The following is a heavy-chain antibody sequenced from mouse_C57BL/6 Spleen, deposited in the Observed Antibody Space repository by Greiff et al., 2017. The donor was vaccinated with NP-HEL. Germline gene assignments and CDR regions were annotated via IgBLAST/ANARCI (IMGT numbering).Heavy chain of an antibody. J-gene: IGHJ4*01. Sequence: EVQLQQSGPELVKPGASVKIPCKASGYTFTDYNMDWVKQSHGKSLEWIGDINPNNGGTIYNQKFKGKATLTVDKSSSTAYMELRSLTSEDTAVYYCARVGGYYGNYDYYAIDYWGQGTSVTVSS. V-gene: IGHV1-18*01. CDR3: ARVGGYYGNYDYYAIDY. CDR1: GYTFTDYN. CDR2: INPNNGGT. D-gene: IGHD2-1*01.